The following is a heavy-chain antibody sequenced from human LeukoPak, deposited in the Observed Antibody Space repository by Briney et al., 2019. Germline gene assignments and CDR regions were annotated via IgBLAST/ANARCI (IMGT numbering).Heavy chain of an antibody. Sequence: GGSLRLSCAASGVTVSTYSMSWVRQSPGKGLEWVSVIYSGGSTYNADSVNGRFTVSRDNSRNTLFLQMNNLRAEDTALYFCASAREYCGSAECYEYFQHWGQGTLVIVSS. J-gene: IGHJ1*01. D-gene: IGHD2-21*01. CDR3: ASAREYCGSAECYEYFQH. CDR1: GVTVSTYS. CDR2: IYSGGST. V-gene: IGHV3-53*01.